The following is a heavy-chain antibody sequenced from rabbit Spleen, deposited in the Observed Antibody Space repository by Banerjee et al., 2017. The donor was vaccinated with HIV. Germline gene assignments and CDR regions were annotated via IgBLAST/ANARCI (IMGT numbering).Heavy chain of an antibody. V-gene: IGHV1S45*01. J-gene: IGHJ2*01. D-gene: IGHD1-1*01. CDR2: INAITGKA. Sequence: QEQLVESGGGLVKPGGSLTLSCKASGCEFRNKAAMCWVRQDPGKGLEWIACINAITGKAVFASCAKGRFPLSKTQSTTVTLQMTTLTAPDTATYCCARYLDGGIGWNFGCWGQGTLVTVS. CDR1: GCEFRNKAA. CDR3: ARYLDGGIGWNFGC.